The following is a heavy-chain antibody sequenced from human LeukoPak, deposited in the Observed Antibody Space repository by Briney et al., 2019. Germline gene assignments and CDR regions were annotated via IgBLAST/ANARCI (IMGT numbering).Heavy chain of an antibody. J-gene: IGHJ4*02. D-gene: IGHD2-21*01. CDR1: GGSISSGGYY. Sequence: SQTLSLTCTVSGGSISSGGYYWSWIRQHPGKGLEWIGYIYYSGSTYYNPSLKSRVTISVDTSKNQFSLKLSSVTAADTAVYYCARGGPFPYYFDYWGQGTLVTVSS. CDR2: IYYSGST. V-gene: IGHV4-31*03. CDR3: ARGGPFPYYFDY.